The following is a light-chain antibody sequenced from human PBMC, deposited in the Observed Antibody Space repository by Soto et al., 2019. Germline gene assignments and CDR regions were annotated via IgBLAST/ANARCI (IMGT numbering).Light chain of an antibody. CDR3: TSYTTTGTYV. CDR2: DVS. CDR1: SSDLGDYNY. V-gene: IGLV2-14*03. Sequence: QSALTQPASVSGSPGQSITISCTGASSDLGDYNYVSWYQQHPGKAPKLMIYDVSSRPSGVSGRFSGSKSGNTASLTISGLQAEDEADYYCTSYTTTGTYVFATGTRSPS. J-gene: IGLJ1*01.